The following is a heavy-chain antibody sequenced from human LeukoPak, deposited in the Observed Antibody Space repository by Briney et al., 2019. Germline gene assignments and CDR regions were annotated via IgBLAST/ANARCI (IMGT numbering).Heavy chain of an antibody. J-gene: IGHJ4*02. CDR3: ARHRPGIAVAEFDY. Sequence: TSETLSLTCTVSGGSISSYYWSWIRQPPGKGLEWIGYIYYSGSTNYNPSLKSRVTISVDTSKNQFSLKLSSVTAADTAVYYCARHRPGIAVAEFDYWGQGTLVTVSS. D-gene: IGHD6-19*01. CDR2: IYYSGST. CDR1: GGSISSYY. V-gene: IGHV4-59*08.